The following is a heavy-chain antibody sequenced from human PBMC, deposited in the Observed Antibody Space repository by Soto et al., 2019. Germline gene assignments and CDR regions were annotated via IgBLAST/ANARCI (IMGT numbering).Heavy chain of an antibody. Sequence: QSGGSLRLSCAASGFTFSSYVMHWVRQSPGKGLEWVAVIWYDGSNKYYADSVKGRFTISRDNSKNTLYLQMNSLRAEDTAVYYCARDLFLSSGSYAEYFQHWGQATLVTVSS. J-gene: IGHJ1*01. D-gene: IGHD6-19*01. V-gene: IGHV3-33*01. CDR3: ARDLFLSSGSYAEYFQH. CDR2: IWYDGSNK. CDR1: GFTFSSYV.